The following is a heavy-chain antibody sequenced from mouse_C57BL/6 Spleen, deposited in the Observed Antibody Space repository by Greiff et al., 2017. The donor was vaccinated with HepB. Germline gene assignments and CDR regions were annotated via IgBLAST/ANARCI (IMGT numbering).Heavy chain of an antibody. J-gene: IGHJ1*03. CDR2: IDPSDSET. CDR3: AREGDYGSSYKWYFDV. D-gene: IGHD1-1*01. V-gene: IGHV1-52*01. Sequence: QVQLQQPGAELVRPGSSVKLSCKASGYTFTSYWMHWVKQRPIQGLEWIGNIDPSDSETHYNQKFKEKATLTVDKSSSTAYMQLSSLTSEDSAVYYCAREGDYGSSYKWYFDVWGTGTTVTVSS. CDR1: GYTFTSYW.